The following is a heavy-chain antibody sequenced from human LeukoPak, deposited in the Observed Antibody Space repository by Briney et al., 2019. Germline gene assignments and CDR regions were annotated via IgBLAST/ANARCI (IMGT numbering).Heavy chain of an antibody. V-gene: IGHV1-2*02. CDR1: GYTFTGYY. Sequence: ASVKLSCNASGYTFTGYYIHWVRHAPGQGLEWMGWINPNSGGTNYAQKFQGRVTMTRDTSISTAYMELSRLRSDDTAVYFCARDANDYGDYGWFDPWGQGTLVTVSS. D-gene: IGHD4-17*01. J-gene: IGHJ5*02. CDR2: INPNSGGT. CDR3: ARDANDYGDYGWFDP.